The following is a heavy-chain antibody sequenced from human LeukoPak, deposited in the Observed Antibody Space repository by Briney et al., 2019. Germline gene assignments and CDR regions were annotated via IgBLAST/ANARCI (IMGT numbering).Heavy chain of an antibody. CDR3: ATTNYYDFGRVYLEIDP. D-gene: IGHD3-3*01. CDR2: ISAYNGNT. Sequence: GASVKVSCKASGYTFTSYGISWVRQAPGQGLEWMGWISAYNGNTNYAQKLQGRVTMTTDTSTSTAYMELRSLRSDDTAVYYCATTNYYDFGRVYLEIDPWGQGTLVTVSS. CDR1: GYTFTSYG. J-gene: IGHJ5*02. V-gene: IGHV1-18*01.